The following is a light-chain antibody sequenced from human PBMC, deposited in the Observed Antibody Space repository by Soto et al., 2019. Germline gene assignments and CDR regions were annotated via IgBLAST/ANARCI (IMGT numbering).Light chain of an antibody. V-gene: IGKV3-20*01. CDR1: QSVSSSY. J-gene: IGKJ1*01. Sequence: EIVLTQSPGTLSLSPGERSTPSCKASQSVSSSYLAWYQQKPGQAPSLLIYGASSRATGIPDRFSGSVSGTDLTLTISRLEPEDFAVYYCQQYGSSPRTFGQGTKVDIK. CDR2: GAS. CDR3: QQYGSSPRT.